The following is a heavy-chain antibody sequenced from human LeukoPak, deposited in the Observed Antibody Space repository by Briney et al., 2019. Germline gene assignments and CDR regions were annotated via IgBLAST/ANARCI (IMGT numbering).Heavy chain of an antibody. CDR1: GFTFSSYA. J-gene: IGHJ4*02. CDR2: ISGSGGST. V-gene: IGHV3-23*01. Sequence: GGSLRLSCAASGFTFSSYAMSWVRQAPGKGLEWVSAISGSGGSTYYADSVKGRFTISRDNSKNTLYLQMNSLRAEDTAVYYCARGHYYDSSGYYPYWGQGTLVTVSS. CDR3: ARGHYYDSSGYYPY. D-gene: IGHD3-22*01.